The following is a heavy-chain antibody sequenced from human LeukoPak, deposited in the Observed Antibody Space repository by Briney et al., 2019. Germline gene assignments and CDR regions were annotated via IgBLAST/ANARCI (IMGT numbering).Heavy chain of an antibody. D-gene: IGHD6-19*01. CDR3: ARRRTTGLAGYMDV. J-gene: IGHJ6*03. V-gene: IGHV4-59*08. CDR2: MYYSGST. CDR1: GGSISTYY. Sequence: SETLSLTCTVSGGSISTYYWSWIRQPPGTGLECIGHMYYSGSTNYNPSLKSRVTISVGTSKNQFSLKLSSVTAADTAVYYCARRRTTGLAGYMDVWGKGTTVIVSS.